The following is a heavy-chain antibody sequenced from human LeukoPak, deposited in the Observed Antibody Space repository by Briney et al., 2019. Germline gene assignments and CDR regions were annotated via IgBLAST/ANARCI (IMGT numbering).Heavy chain of an antibody. Sequence: SETLSLTCTVSGGSISSSSYYWGWIRQPPGKGLEWNGSIYYSGSTYYNPSLKSRVTISVDTSKNQFSLKLSSVIAADTAVYYCARNTLEMATNLFDYWGQGTLVTVSS. CDR2: IYYSGST. D-gene: IGHD5-24*01. V-gene: IGHV4-39*01. CDR1: GGSISSSSYY. J-gene: IGHJ4*02. CDR3: ARNTLEMATNLFDY.